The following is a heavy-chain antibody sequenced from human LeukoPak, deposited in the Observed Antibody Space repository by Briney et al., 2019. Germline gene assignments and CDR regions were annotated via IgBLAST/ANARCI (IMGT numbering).Heavy chain of an antibody. CDR1: GXTFSSYE. Sequence: PGGSLRLSCAASGXTFSSYEMNWVRQAPGKGLEWVSYISSSGITIYYADSVKGRFTISRDNAKNSLYLQMNSLRAEDTAVYYCAREAAADYFDYWGQGTLVTVSS. J-gene: IGHJ4*02. V-gene: IGHV3-48*03. D-gene: IGHD6-13*01. CDR2: ISSSGITI. CDR3: AREAAADYFDY.